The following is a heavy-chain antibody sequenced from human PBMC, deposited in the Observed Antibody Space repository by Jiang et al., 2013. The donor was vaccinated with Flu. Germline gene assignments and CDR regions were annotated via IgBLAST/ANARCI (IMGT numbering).Heavy chain of an antibody. Sequence: QLVESGAEVKKPGASVKVSCKASGYTFTGYYMHWVRQAPGQGLEWMGWINPNSGGTNYAQKFQGRVTMTRDTSISTAYMELSRLRSDDTAVYYCARDGWPSRLTGTTYYYGMDVWGQGTTVTVSS. J-gene: IGHJ6*02. CDR1: GYTFTGYY. V-gene: IGHV1-2*02. CDR3: ARDGWPSRLTGTTYYYGMDV. CDR2: INPNSGGT. D-gene: IGHD1-7*01.